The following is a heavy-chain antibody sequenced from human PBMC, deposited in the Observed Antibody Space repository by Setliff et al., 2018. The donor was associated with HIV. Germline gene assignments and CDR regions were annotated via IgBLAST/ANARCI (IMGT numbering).Heavy chain of an antibody. D-gene: IGHD5-12*01. CDR1: GGSFSGYY. CDR2: IFHTGTT. V-gene: IGHV4-34*12. Sequence: PSETLSLTCAVYGGSFSGYYWSWIRQPPGKGLEWIGNIFHTGTTYYNPSLKSRVTISVDTSKNQFSLKLSSVTAADTAMNYCASSVDIVATGGPWGQGTLVTVSS. J-gene: IGHJ5*02. CDR3: ASSVDIVATGGP.